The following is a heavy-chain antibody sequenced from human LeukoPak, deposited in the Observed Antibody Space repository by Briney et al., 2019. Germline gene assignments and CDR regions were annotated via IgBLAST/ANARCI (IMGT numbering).Heavy chain of an antibody. CDR2: IYPGGSDT. V-gene: IGHV5-51*01. CDR3: ATSNDY. CDR1: GYSFTSYW. D-gene: IGHD4/OR15-4a*01. Sequence: GESLKISCKGSGYSFTSYWIGCVRQMTGKGLEWMGIIYPGGSDTRFSPSFQGQVTISADKSITTAYLQWSSLKASDTAMYYCATSNDYWGQGTLVTVSS. J-gene: IGHJ4*02.